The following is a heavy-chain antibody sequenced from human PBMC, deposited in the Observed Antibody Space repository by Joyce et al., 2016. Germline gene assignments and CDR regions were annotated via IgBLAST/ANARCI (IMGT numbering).Heavy chain of an antibody. CDR3: ARDRGYGLRLSF. CDR2: ISHYHGNT. J-gene: IGHJ4*02. CDR1: GYTFTNFG. V-gene: IGHV1-18*01. D-gene: IGHD4-17*01. Sequence: QVQLVQSGAEVRKPGASVKVSCKASGYTFTNFGLIWVRQGPGRGLEWMGWISHYHGNTNYAQKLQGRVTMTTDTSTSTAYMELRSRRSDDTAVYYCARDRGYGLRLSFWGQGTQIAVSS.